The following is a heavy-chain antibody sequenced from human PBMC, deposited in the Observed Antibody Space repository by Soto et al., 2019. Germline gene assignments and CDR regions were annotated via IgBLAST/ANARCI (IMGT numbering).Heavy chain of an antibody. V-gene: IGHV3-30*18. Sequence: QVQLVESGGAVVQPGTSLRLSCAASGVAFSTYGVHWVRQAPGKGLEWVAILSYDGHNEYYTDSVKGRFTISRDTSRNTLYLQMDRLRAVDTAMYYCAKDRGFGEYLFDSWGQGTLVTVSS. D-gene: IGHD3-10*01. CDR3: AKDRGFGEYLFDS. J-gene: IGHJ4*02. CDR2: LSYDGHNE. CDR1: GVAFSTYG.